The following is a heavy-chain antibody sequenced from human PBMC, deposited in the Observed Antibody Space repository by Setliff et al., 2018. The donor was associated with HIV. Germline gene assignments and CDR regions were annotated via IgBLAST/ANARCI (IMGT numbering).Heavy chain of an antibody. D-gene: IGHD2-2*01. CDR2: IRLDGSDK. V-gene: IGHV3-30*02. J-gene: IGHJ4*02. CDR1: GFIFRNYW. Sequence: GGSLRLSCAASGFIFRNYWMHWVRQAPGKGLEWVAFIRLDGSDKFYADSVKGRFTISRDNSKNTLFLQMNSLRSEDTAVYYCAKEDQRVTSVDYWGQGTPVTVSS. CDR3: AKEDQRVTSVDY.